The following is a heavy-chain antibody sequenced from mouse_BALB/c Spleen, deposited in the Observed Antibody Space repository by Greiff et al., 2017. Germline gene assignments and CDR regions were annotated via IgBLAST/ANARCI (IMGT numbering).Heavy chain of an antibody. CDR3: ARDKGRDYFDY. V-gene: IGHV5-9-4*01. CDR2: ISSGGSYT. Sequence: EVQLVESGGGLVKPGGSLKLSCAASGFTFSSYAMSWVRQSPEKRLEWVAEISSGGSYTYYPDTVTGRFTISRDNAKNTLYLEMSSLRSEDTAMYYCARDKGRDYFDYWGQGTTLTVSS. J-gene: IGHJ2*01. CDR1: GFTFSSYA. D-gene: IGHD1-1*01.